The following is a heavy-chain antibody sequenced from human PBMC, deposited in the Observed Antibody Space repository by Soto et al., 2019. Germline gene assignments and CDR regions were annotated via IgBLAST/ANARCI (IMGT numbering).Heavy chain of an antibody. J-gene: IGHJ4*02. CDR1: GFTFSSYA. CDR3: ADSSTPFDY. CDR2: ISGSGGST. D-gene: IGHD6-13*01. V-gene: IGHV3-23*01. Sequence: EVQLLESGGGLVQPGGSLRLSCAASGFTFSSYAMSWVRQAPGKGLEWVSAISGSGGSTYYADSVKGRFTISRDNSKNTLERQMNSRRAEDTAVYYGADSSTPFDYGGQGTLVTVSS.